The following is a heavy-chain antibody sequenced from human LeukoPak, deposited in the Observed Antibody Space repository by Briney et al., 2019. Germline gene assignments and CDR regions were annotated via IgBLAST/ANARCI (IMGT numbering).Heavy chain of an antibody. V-gene: IGHV1-69*13. J-gene: IGHJ4*02. Sequence: ASVKVSCKASGYTFTSYAISWVRQGPGQGRELMGGIIPIFGTANYAQKFQGRVTITADESTSTAYMELNSLRSEDTAVYFCARSAEMATITPPYYFDYWGQGTLVTVSS. CDR2: IIPIFGTA. CDR1: GYTFTSYA. D-gene: IGHD5-24*01. CDR3: ARSAEMATITPPYYFDY.